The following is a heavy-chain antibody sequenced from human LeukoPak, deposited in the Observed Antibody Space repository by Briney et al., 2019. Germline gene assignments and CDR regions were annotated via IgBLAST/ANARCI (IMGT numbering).Heavy chain of an antibody. J-gene: IGHJ4*02. CDR3: ARGGGSGSREFDY. CDR2: IYYSGST. D-gene: IGHD1-26*01. Sequence: KXLXWIGYIYYSGSTYYNPSLKSRVTISVDTSKNQFSLKLSSVTAADTAVYYCARGGGSGSREFDYWGQGTLVTVSS. V-gene: IGHV4-31*02.